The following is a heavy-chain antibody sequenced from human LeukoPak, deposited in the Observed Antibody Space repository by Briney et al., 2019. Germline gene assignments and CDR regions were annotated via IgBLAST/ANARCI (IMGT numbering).Heavy chain of an antibody. J-gene: IGHJ4*02. D-gene: IGHD5-24*01. V-gene: IGHV3-64D*06. CDR1: GFTFSSYA. CDR2: VSYNGGST. Sequence: GGSLRLSCAASGFTFSSYAMSWVRQAPGKGLEYVSTVSYNGGSTYYADSVKSRFTISRDNSKNTLYLQMSSLRAEDTAVFYCVEVRDGYKRDYSHFYSWGQGTLVTVSS. CDR3: VEVRDGYKRDYSHFYS.